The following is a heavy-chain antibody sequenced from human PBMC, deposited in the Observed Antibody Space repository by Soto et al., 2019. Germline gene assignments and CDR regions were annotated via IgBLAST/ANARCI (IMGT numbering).Heavy chain of an antibody. J-gene: IGHJ2*01. D-gene: IGHD3-22*01. CDR1: GGSISTGDYY. Sequence: QVQLQESGPGLVKPSQTLSLTCSVSGGSISTGDYYWSWIRQPPGKGLEWIGYIYYTGSTYYNPSRRGGVTVAANTSKNQFSLKLSSVTAADPAVYYCARGACYYESGGPRGGGYFDLWGRGTLVTASS. CDR2: IYYTGST. CDR3: ARGACYYESGGPRGGGYFDL. V-gene: IGHV4-30-4*01.